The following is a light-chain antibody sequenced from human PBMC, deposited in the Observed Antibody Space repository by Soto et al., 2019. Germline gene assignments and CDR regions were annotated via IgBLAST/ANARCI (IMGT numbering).Light chain of an antibody. J-gene: IGKJ5*01. V-gene: IGKV1-12*01. Sequence: IQMTQSPSSLSASVGDRVTITCQASRDIDNYLNWYQQKPGKAPKLLIYAASSLQSGVPSRFSGSGSGTDFTLTISSLQPEDFATYYCQQANSFPITFGQGTRLEIK. CDR1: RDIDNY. CDR3: QQANSFPIT. CDR2: AAS.